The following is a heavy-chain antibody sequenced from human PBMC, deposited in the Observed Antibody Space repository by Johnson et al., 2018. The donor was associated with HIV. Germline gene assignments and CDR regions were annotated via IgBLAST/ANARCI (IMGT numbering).Heavy chain of an antibody. CDR2: ISSSVSTI. V-gene: IGHV3-11*01. J-gene: IGHJ3*02. CDR3: AREVRYNWNPVPAVDI. Sequence: QVQLVESGGGLVKPGGSLRLSCAASGFTFSDYYMSWIRQAPGKGLEWVSYISSSVSTIYYADSVKGRLTVSRDNARNSLYLQMNSMRAEDTALYYCAREVRYNWNPVPAVDIWGQGTMVTISS. CDR1: GFTFSDYY. D-gene: IGHD1-20*01.